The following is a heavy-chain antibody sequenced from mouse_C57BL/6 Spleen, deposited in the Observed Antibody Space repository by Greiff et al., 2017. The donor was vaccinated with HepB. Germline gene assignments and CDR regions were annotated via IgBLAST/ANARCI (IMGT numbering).Heavy chain of an antibody. D-gene: IGHD1-1*01. V-gene: IGHV1-72*01. CDR2: IDPNSGGT. J-gene: IGHJ4*01. CDR1: GYTFTSYW. Sequence: VQLQQSGAELVKPGASVKLSCKASGYTFTSYWMHWVKQRPGRGLEWIGRIDPNSGGTKYNEKFKSKATLTVDKPSSTAYMQLSSLPSEDSAVYYCAGTTLGRDYYAMDYLGQGTSVTVSS. CDR3: AGTTLGRDYYAMDY.